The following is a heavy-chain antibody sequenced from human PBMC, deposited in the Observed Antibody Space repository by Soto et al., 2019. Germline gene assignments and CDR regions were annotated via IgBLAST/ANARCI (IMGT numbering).Heavy chain of an antibody. CDR2: VNRDGTGT. J-gene: IGHJ4*02. D-gene: IGHD5-12*01. CDR3: ARESGSDGGYYFVY. CDR1: GFTFGSYW. Sequence: EVQLVESGGGLVPPGGSLRLSCGASGFTFGSYWMHWVRQAPGKGLVWVARVNRDGTGTDHVESVKGRFTISRDNAKNTLYLQMSSLRAEDTAVYYCARESGSDGGYYFVYWGQGTLVTVSS. V-gene: IGHV3-74*01.